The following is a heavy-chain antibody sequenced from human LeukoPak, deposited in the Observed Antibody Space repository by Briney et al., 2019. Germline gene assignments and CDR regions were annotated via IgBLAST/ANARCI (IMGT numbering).Heavy chain of an antibody. D-gene: IGHD2-21*02. V-gene: IGHV4-61*02. CDR1: GGSINSGTYY. Sequence: SQTLSLTCTISGGSINSGTYYWSWLRQPAGKGLEWIGRIYPSGTTNYNPSLKGRVTISVDTSKNQFSLKLTSVTAADTAVYYCARGGYCGDDCFFYSWGQGTLVTVSS. J-gene: IGHJ5*02. CDR3: ARGGYCGDDCFFYS. CDR2: IYPSGTT.